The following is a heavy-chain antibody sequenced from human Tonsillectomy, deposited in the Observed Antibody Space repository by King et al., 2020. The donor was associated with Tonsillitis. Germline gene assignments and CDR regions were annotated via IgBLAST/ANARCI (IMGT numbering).Heavy chain of an antibody. Sequence: VQLVESGGGVVQPGRSLSLSCAASGFSFSSYGMHCVRQAPGKGLEWVAVISFDGSRKNYADSVKGRFTISRDGSNNTLYLQMNSLRADDTAVYFCARERLNSSGWGLDYWGQGTLLSVSS. D-gene: IGHD6-19*01. CDR1: GFSFSSYG. J-gene: IGHJ4*02. CDR3: ARERLNSSGWGLDY. V-gene: IGHV3-33*05. CDR2: ISFDGSRK.